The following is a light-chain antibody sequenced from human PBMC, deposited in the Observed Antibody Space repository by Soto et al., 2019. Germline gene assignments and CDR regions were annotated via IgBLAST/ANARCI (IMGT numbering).Light chain of an antibody. V-gene: IGKV1-39*01. CDR2: AAS. J-gene: IGKJ1*01. Sequence: DIQMTQSPPSLSASVGDRVTLTCRASQSISSSLNWYRQKPGKAPELLIYAASSLHSGVPSRFSGSGTGTDFTLTIGSLQPEEFATYYCPDSHTTPWTFGQGTKV. CDR1: QSISSS. CDR3: PDSHTTPWT.